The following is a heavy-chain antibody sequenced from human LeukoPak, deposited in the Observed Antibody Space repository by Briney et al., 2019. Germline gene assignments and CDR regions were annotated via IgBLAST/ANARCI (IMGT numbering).Heavy chain of an antibody. V-gene: IGHV3-64*01. CDR3: ARGYEPLYYYYYMDV. CDR1: GFTFSSYA. CDR2: ISSNGGST. J-gene: IGHJ6*03. Sequence: GGSLRLSCAASGFTFSSYAMYWVRQAPGKGLEYVSAISSNGGSTYYAHSVKGRFTISRDNSKNTLYLQMGSLRAEDMAVYYCARGYEPLYYYYYMDVWGKGTTVTVSS. D-gene: IGHD5-12*01.